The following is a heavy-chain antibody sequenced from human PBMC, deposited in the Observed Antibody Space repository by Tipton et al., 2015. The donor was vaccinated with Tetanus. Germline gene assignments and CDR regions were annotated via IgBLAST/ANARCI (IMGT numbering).Heavy chain of an antibody. Sequence: TLSLTCAVYGGSFSGYYWSWIRQPPGKGLEWIGEINHSGSTNYNPSLKSRVTISVDTSKNQFSLKLSSVTAADTAVYYCARGLLVVVPAARGRYNWFDPWGQGPLVTVSS. CDR2: INHSGST. J-gene: IGHJ5*02. V-gene: IGHV4-34*01. CDR1: GGSFSGYY. CDR3: ARGLLVVVPAARGRYNWFDP. D-gene: IGHD2-2*01.